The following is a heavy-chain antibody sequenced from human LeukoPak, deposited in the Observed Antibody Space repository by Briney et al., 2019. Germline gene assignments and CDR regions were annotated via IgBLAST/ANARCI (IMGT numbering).Heavy chain of an antibody. D-gene: IGHD3-22*01. J-gene: IGHJ4*02. Sequence: GGSLRLSCAASGFTFSSYWMSWVRQAPGKGLEWVANIKQDGSEKYYVDSVKGRFTISRDNAKNSLYLQMNSLRAEDTAVYYCARDIYYDSSGYYPRFDYWGQGTLVTVSS. CDR3: ARDIYYDSSGYYPRFDY. V-gene: IGHV3-7*01. CDR2: IKQDGSEK. CDR1: GFTFSSYW.